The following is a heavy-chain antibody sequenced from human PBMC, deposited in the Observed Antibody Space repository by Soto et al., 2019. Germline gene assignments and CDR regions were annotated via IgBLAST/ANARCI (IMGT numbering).Heavy chain of an antibody. V-gene: IGHV3-7*03. J-gene: IGHJ5*02. CDR3: ARGLPVYGDHVGSKANWFDP. CDR1: GFTFSSYW. Sequence: DVQLVESGGGLVQPGGSLRLSCGASGFTFSSYWMSWVRQAPGKGLEWVANIKQDGSEKYYVDSVKGRFTISRDNAKNSLYLLMNSLRAEDTAVYFYARGLPVYGDHVGSKANWFDPWGQGTLVTVSS. CDR2: IKQDGSEK. D-gene: IGHD4-17*01.